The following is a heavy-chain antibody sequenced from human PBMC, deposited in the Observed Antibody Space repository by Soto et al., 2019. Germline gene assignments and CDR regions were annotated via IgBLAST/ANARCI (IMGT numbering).Heavy chain of an antibody. CDR3: ARGGCSDGLCYGWFDP. Sequence: EVQLVESGGGLVQPGGSLRLSCAASGFTFSSYDMHWVRQVTGKGLEWVSAISAAGDTYYPDSVKGRFTISRENAKNSLYLQMNNLRPGDTAVYYCARGGCSDGLCYGWFDPWGQGTLVTVSS. D-gene: IGHD2-8*01. J-gene: IGHJ5*02. CDR2: ISAAGDT. V-gene: IGHV3-13*01. CDR1: GFTFSSYD.